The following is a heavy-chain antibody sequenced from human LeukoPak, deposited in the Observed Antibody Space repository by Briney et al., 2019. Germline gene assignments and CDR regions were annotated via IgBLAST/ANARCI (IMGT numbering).Heavy chain of an antibody. V-gene: IGHV3-48*02. CDR2: ISTTSSTI. D-gene: IGHD1-26*01. Sequence: GGSLRLSCAASGFTFRYYSMNWVRQAPGKGLEWVSYISTTSSTIYYADSVKGRFTISSDNAKNSLYLQMNSLRDEDTAVYYCARDLGSGSNYRYYYGMDVWGQGTTVTVSS. CDR1: GFTFRYYS. J-gene: IGHJ6*02. CDR3: ARDLGSGSNYRYYYGMDV.